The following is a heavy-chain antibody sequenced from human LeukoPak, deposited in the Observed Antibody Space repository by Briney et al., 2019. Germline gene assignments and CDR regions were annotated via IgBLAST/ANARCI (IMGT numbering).Heavy chain of an antibody. V-gene: IGHV3-48*03. CDR3: ARDLAAPRGFFDY. CDR1: GFTFSNYE. J-gene: IGHJ4*02. Sequence: GGSLRLSCAASGFTFSNYEMNWVRQAPGKGLEWLSYISASGSGIHYADSVKGRFTISRDNARNSLYLQMNSLRAEDTAIYYCARDLAAPRGFFDYWGQGTLVTVSS. D-gene: IGHD6-6*01. CDR2: ISASGSGI.